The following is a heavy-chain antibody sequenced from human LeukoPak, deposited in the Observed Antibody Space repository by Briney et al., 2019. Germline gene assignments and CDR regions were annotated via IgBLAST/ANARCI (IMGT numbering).Heavy chain of an antibody. V-gene: IGHV4-61*02. D-gene: IGHD3-9*01. Sequence: SETLSLTCTVSGRSISSGSYYWSWIRQPAGKGLEWIGRIYTSGSTNYNPSLKSRFTISVDTSKNQFSLKLSSVTAADTAVYYCAREGSRYDILTGPNWFDPWGQGTLVTVSS. CDR1: GRSISSGSYY. CDR2: IYTSGST. CDR3: AREGSRYDILTGPNWFDP. J-gene: IGHJ5*02.